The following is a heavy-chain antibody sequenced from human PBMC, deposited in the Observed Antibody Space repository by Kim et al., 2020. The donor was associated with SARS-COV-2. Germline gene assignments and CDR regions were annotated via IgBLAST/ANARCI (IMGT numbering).Heavy chain of an antibody. J-gene: IGHJ4*02. CDR2: TSESGGSA. CDR3: ALRTIVAGTIDY. D-gene: IGHD1-1*01. Sequence: GGSLRLSCAASGITFSSYAMSWVRQAPGKGLEWVSATSESGGSAYYADSVKGRFTISTDKSKYTVSLQMNGLRVEDTAIYYCALRTIVAGTIDYWGQGTL. CDR1: GITFSSYA. V-gene: IGHV3-23*01.